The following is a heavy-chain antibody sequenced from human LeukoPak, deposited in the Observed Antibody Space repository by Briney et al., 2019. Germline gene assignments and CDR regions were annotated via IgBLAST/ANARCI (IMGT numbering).Heavy chain of an antibody. Sequence: PGRSLRLSCAASGFTFDDYAMHWVRQAPGKGLEWVAGISWNSGSIGYADSVKGRFTISRDNAKNSLYLQMNSLRAEDTALYYCAKTKLSGSYPPTYFDYWGQGTLVTVSS. CDR3: AKTKLSGSYPPTYFDY. V-gene: IGHV3-9*01. J-gene: IGHJ4*02. CDR2: ISWNSGSI. D-gene: IGHD1-26*01. CDR1: GFTFDDYA.